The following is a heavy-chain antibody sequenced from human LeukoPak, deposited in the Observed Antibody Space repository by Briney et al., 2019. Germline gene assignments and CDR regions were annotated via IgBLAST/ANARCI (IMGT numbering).Heavy chain of an antibody. CDR3: ARENDFSAYYFDY. CDR2: IYHSGST. V-gene: IGHV4-38-2*02. J-gene: IGHJ4*02. CDR1: GYSISSGYY. Sequence: SETLSLACTVSGYSISSGYYWGWIRQPSGKGLEWIGSIYHSGSTYYNPSLKSRVTISVDTSKNQFSLKLSSVTAADTAVYYCARENDFSAYYFDYWGQGTLVTVSS. D-gene: IGHD3-3*01.